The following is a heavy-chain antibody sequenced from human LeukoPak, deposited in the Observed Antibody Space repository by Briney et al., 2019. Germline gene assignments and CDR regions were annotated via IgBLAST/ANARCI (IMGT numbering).Heavy chain of an antibody. CDR2: IYYSGST. J-gene: IGHJ4*02. CDR3: ARLTWQYYFDY. D-gene: IGHD3-9*01. V-gene: IGHV4-31*03. Sequence: SETLSLTCTVSGGSISSGGYYWSWIRQHPGKGLEWIGYIYYSGSTYYNPSLKSRVTTSVDTSKNQFSLKLSSVTAADTAVYYCARLTWQYYFDYWGQGTLVTVSS. CDR1: GGSISSGGYY.